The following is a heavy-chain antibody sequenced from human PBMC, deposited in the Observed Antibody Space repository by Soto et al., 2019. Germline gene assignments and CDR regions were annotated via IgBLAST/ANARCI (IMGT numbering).Heavy chain of an antibody. CDR2: XYXXXXX. CDR3: ARAYYYYGMDV. J-gene: IGHJ6*02. CDR1: GGSISSGGYY. Sequence: PSETQSLTCTVSGGSISSGGYYWSWIRQNPGKGLEXXGXXYXXXXXYXXPSLKSRVTISVDTSKNQFSPKLSSVTAADTAVYYCARAYYYYGMDVWGQGTTVTASS. V-gene: IGHV4-31*03.